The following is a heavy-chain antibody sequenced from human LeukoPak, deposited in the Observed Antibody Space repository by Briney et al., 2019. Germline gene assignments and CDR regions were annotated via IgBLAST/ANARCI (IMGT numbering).Heavy chain of an antibody. CDR1: GGSISNYY. CDR3: AKEAAAGFDY. Sequence: TSETLSLTCTVSGGSISNYYWSWIRQPPGKGLEWIGYVHYSGSTNYNPSLKSRVSMSVDTSKKQISLKLTSVTAADTAVYFCAKEAAAGFDYWGQGILVTVSS. D-gene: IGHD6-13*01. J-gene: IGHJ4*02. CDR2: VHYSGST. V-gene: IGHV4-59*01.